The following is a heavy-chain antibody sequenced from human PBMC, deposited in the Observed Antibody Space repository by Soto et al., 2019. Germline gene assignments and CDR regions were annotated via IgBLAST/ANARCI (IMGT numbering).Heavy chain of an antibody. V-gene: IGHV2-5*02. CDR2: IYWDDDN. Sequence: QITLNESGPTVVRPTETLTLTCRFSGFSLTTSGVGVGWIRQSPGKAPEWLALIYWDDDNRYSASLKSRLTITKDTSKNHVVLTLSDLDPTETATYYCAHRFLHTVFGLVTTTAIYFDFWGQGTPVAVSS. CDR1: GFSLTTSGVG. J-gene: IGHJ4*02. CDR3: AHRFLHTVFGLVTTTAIYFDF. D-gene: IGHD3-3*01.